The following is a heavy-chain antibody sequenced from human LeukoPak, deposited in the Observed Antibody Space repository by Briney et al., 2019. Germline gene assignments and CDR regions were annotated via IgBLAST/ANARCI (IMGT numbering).Heavy chain of an antibody. CDR2: INPNSGGT. CDR1: GYTFTGYY. J-gene: IGHJ4*02. V-gene: IGHV1-2*02. Sequence: ASVKVSCKASGYTFTGYYMHWVRQGPGQGLEWMGWINPNSGGTNYAQKFQGRVTMTRDTSISTAYTELSRLRSDDTAVYYCARESYYYGSGDDYWGQGTLVTVSS. D-gene: IGHD3-10*01. CDR3: ARESYYYGSGDDY.